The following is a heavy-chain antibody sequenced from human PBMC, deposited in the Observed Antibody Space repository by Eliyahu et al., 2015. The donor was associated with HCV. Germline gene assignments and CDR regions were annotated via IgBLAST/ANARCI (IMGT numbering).Heavy chain of an antibody. CDR2: ISGSGSTI. CDR1: GFALRXFA. Sequence: EEQLLESGGGLVQPGGSLRLSXXASGFALRXFAXGWVRQAPGKGVGWVSTISGSGSTIYYADSVKXRFTISRDSSKNTLYLQMNSPRAEDTAVYYCAKEVVQGLTIDYYYYGMDVWGQGTTVTVSS. D-gene: IGHD3-10*01. J-gene: IGHJ6*02. CDR3: AKEVVQGLTIDYYYYGMDV. V-gene: IGHV3-23*01.